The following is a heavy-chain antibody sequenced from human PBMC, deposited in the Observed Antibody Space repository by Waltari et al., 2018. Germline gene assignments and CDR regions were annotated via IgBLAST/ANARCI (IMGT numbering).Heavy chain of an antibody. CDR1: GCKFDYYV. D-gene: IGHD3-16*01. CDR2: INWNGADI. J-gene: IGHJ6*02. CDR3: VYFGGGMDV. Sequence: RLVEYGGGWVQHGRSLSLAAAASGCKFDYYVMNGVRQAPGQGLEWVSGINWNGADIHYADSVKGRFTISRDNAKNSLFLDISNLRPEDSALYYCVYFGGGMDVWGQGTAVTVSS. V-gene: IGHV3-9*01.